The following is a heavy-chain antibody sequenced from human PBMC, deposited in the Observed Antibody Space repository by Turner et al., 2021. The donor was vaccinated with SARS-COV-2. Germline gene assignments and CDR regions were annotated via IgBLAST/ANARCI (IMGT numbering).Heavy chain of an antibody. CDR3: ARGTYYYDSSTYSGTNWFDP. CDR2: ISSSSSYI. CDR1: GCTFSSYG. D-gene: IGHD3-22*01. V-gene: IGHV3-21*01. Sequence: EVQLVESGGGVVQPGGSLRLSGAASGCTFSSYGMNWVRQAPGKGLEWVSVISSSSSYIYYADSMKGRFTISRDNAKNSLYLQMNSLRAEDTAVYYCARGTYYYDSSTYSGTNWFDPWGQGTLVTVSS. J-gene: IGHJ5*02.